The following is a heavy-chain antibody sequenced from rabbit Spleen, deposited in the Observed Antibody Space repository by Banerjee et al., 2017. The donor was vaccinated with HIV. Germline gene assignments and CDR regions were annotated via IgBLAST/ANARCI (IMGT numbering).Heavy chain of an antibody. Sequence: EQLEESGGGLVKPEGSLTLTCKASGFSFSDRDVMCWVRQAPAKGLEWIGCINTATGKDVYANWAKGRFTISRASSTTVFLQMTSLTAADTATYFCARDLPEIIGWNFGFWGPGTLVTVS. CDR2: INTATGKD. D-gene: IGHD1-1*01. CDR1: GFSFSDRDV. CDR3: ARDLPEIIGWNFGF. J-gene: IGHJ6*01. V-gene: IGHV1S45*01.